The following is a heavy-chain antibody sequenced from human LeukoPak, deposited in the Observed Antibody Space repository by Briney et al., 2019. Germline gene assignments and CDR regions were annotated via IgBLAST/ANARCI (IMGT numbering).Heavy chain of an antibody. CDR2: ISYDGTSE. V-gene: IGHV3-30*18. CDR3: AKGDYGDLPDY. Sequence: GGSLRLSCVASGFTFSRYGMHWVRQAPGKGLEWVTLISYDGTSEYYADSVKGRFTISRDNSKNTLYVQMNSLRVEDTAVYYCAKGDYGDLPDYWGQGTLVTVSS. J-gene: IGHJ4*02. D-gene: IGHD4-17*01. CDR1: GFTFSRYG.